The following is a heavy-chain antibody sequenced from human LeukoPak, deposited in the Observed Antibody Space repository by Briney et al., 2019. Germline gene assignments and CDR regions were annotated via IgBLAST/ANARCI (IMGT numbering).Heavy chain of an antibody. CDR2: IISRTSGGST. J-gene: IGHJ4*02. V-gene: IGHV3-15*01. CDR1: GFNFSNAW. Sequence: PGGSLRLSCTASGFNFSNAWMSWVRQAPGKGLEWVGRIISRTSGGSTNYAAPVRGRFTISRDDSQNTLYLQMNSLKTEDTAVYYCTTYSYSYDVTGYSYFDYWGQGIPVTVSS. CDR3: TTYSYSYDVTGYSYFDY. D-gene: IGHD3-22*01.